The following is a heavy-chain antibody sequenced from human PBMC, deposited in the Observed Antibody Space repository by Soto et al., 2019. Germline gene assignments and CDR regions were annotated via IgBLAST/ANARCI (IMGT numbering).Heavy chain of an antibody. J-gene: IGHJ3*02. CDR1: GGTFSSYA. CDR2: IIPIFGTA. CDR3: ARDWSGGNSFANAFDI. Sequence: QVQLVQSGAEVKKPGSSVKVSCKASGGTFSSYAISWVRQAPGQGLEWMGGIIPIFGTANYAQKFQGRVTITADESTSTAYMELSSLSSEDTAVYYCARDWSGGNSFANAFDIWGQGTMVTVSS. D-gene: IGHD2-21*02. V-gene: IGHV1-69*01.